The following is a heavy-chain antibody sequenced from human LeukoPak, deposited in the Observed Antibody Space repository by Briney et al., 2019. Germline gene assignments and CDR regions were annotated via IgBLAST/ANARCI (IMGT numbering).Heavy chain of an antibody. CDR1: GYTFTGYY. Sequence: GASVKVSCKASGYTFTGYYMHWLRQAPGQGLEWMGRINPNSGGTNYAQKFQGRVTMTRDTSISTAYMELSRLRSDDTAVYYCARVSIAAAGTISGYYYYMDVWGKGTTVTVSS. CDR3: ARVSIAAAGTISGYYYYMDV. J-gene: IGHJ6*03. D-gene: IGHD6-13*01. V-gene: IGHV1-2*06. CDR2: INPNSGGT.